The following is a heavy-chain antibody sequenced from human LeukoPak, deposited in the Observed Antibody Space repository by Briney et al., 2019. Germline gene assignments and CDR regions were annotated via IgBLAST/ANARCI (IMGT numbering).Heavy chain of an antibody. J-gene: IGHJ3*02. CDR3: ARDVEYSSGWSAFDI. CDR2: INPNSGGT. D-gene: IGHD6-19*01. V-gene: IGHV1-2*02. Sequence: ASVKVSCKASGYTFTSYYMHWVRQAPGQGLEWMGWINPNSGGTNYAQKFQGRVTMTRDTSISTAYMELSRLRSDDTAVYYCARDVEYSSGWSAFDIWGQGTMVTVSS. CDR1: GYTFTSYY.